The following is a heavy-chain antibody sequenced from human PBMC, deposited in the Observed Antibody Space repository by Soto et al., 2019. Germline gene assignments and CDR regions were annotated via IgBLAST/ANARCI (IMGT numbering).Heavy chain of an antibody. V-gene: IGHV4-4*02. Sequence: QVQLQESGPGLVKPSGTLSLTCAVSSGSISSSNWWSWVRQPPGKGLEWIGEIYHSGSTNYNPSLKSRVTRSVDKSKNQVSLKLSSVTAADTAVYYCARGSSMVRGVIKGGLRGLRFDPWGQGTLVTVSS. CDR2: IYHSGST. CDR1: SGSISSSNW. CDR3: ARGSSMVRGVIKGGLRGLRFDP. D-gene: IGHD3-10*01. J-gene: IGHJ5*02.